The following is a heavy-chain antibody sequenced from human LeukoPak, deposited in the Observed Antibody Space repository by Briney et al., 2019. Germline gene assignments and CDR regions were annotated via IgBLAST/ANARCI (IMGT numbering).Heavy chain of an antibody. CDR1: GFTFSSYS. CDR2: INQDGSEK. Sequence: GGSLRLSCAASGFTFSSYSMNWVRQAPGKGLEWVANINQDGSEKYYVDSVKGRFTISRDNAKNSLYLQMNSLRAEDTAVYFCSGSSGYWGQGTLVAVSS. V-gene: IGHV3-7*04. CDR3: SGSSGY. J-gene: IGHJ4*02.